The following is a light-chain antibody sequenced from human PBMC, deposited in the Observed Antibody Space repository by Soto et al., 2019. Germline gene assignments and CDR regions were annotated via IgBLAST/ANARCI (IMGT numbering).Light chain of an antibody. Sequence: DIQMTQSPSTLSASVGDRVTITCRASQNINSWLAWYQQKPGKAPKFLIYDASTLDRGVPSRFSGSGSGTEFTLTISSLQPDDFATYYCQQYDSYSPTFVQGTKVEIK. V-gene: IGKV1-5*01. J-gene: IGKJ1*01. CDR2: DAS. CDR1: QNINSW. CDR3: QQYDSYSPT.